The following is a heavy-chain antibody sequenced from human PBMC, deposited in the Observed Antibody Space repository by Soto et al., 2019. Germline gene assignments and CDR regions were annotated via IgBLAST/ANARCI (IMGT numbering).Heavy chain of an antibody. CDR3: AGALLGYCSGGSCYSASYYYYGMDV. D-gene: IGHD2-15*01. V-gene: IGHV4-59*01. Sequence: PSETVSLTCTVSGGSISSYYWSWIRQPPGKGLEWIGYIYYSGSTNYNPSLKSRVTISVDTSKNQFSLKLSSVTAADTAVYYCAGALLGYCSGGSCYSASYYYYGMDVWGQGTTVTVSS. CDR2: IYYSGST. J-gene: IGHJ6*02. CDR1: GGSISSYY.